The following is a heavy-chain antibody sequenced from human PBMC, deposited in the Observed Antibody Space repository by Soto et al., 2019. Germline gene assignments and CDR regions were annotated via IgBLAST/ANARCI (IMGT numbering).Heavy chain of an antibody. CDR3: AKDVFGDYWFDY. Sequence: PGGSLRLSCAASGFTFSSYGMTWVRQGPGKGLEWVSTFSDSGGRTYYADSVKGRFTISRDNSKNTLYLQMNNLRADDTAVYYCAKDVFGDYWFDYWGQGTLVTVSS. CDR2: FSDSGGRT. J-gene: IGHJ4*02. V-gene: IGHV3-23*01. D-gene: IGHD4-17*01. CDR1: GFTFSSYG.